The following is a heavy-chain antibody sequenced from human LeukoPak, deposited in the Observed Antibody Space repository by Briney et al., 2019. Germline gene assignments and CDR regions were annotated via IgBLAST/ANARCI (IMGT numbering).Heavy chain of an antibody. V-gene: IGHV3-53*01. J-gene: IGHJ5*02. CDR2: IYSGGST. CDR1: GFTVSSSY. D-gene: IGHD2-2*01. Sequence: GGSLRLSCAASGFTVSSSYMSWIRQAPGKGLEWVSVIYSGGSTYYVDSVKGRFSLSRDNSKNTVYLQMNSLRAEDTAVYYCARDICAGYCSSTSRFNWFDPWGQGTLVTVSS. CDR3: ARDICAGYCSSTSRFNWFDP.